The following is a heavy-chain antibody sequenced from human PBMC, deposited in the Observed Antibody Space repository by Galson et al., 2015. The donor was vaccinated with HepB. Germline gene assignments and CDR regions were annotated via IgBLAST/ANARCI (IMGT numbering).Heavy chain of an antibody. CDR1: GGSFSGYF. V-gene: IGHV4-34*01. CDR2: INQSGST. Sequence: ETLSLTCAVYGGSFSGYFWGWIRQPPGKGLEWIGEINQSGSTNYNPSLKSRVTISVDTSKNQFSLELSSVTAADTAVYYCAVQVGDRDDFWGQGALVTVSS. J-gene: IGHJ4*02. CDR3: AVQVGDRDDF. D-gene: IGHD3-16*01.